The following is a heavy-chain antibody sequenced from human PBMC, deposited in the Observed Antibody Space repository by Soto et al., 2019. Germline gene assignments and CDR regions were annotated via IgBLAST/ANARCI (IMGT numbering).Heavy chain of an antibody. D-gene: IGHD3-10*01. CDR1: GFTFTRYS. J-gene: IGHJ4*02. CDR3: ARESEDINSNFDY. V-gene: IGHV3-21*01. CDR2: ISSTTNYI. Sequence: PVGSLRLSCAASGFTFTRYSMNWVRHSPGKGLEWVSSISSTTNYIYYADSMKGRFTVSRDNAKNSVYLDMNSLSAEDTAVYYSARESEDINSNFDYWGQGTPVTVSS.